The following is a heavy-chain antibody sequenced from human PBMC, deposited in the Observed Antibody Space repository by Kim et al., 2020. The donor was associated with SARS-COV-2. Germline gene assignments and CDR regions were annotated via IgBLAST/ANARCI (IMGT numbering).Heavy chain of an antibody. CDR3: ARQKGSGSLNAFDI. Sequence: AQKLQGRVTMTRDTSTSTVYMDLSSLRSDDTAVYYCARQKGSGSLNAFDIWGQGTMVTVSS. V-gene: IGHV1-46*04. J-gene: IGHJ3*02. D-gene: IGHD3-10*01.